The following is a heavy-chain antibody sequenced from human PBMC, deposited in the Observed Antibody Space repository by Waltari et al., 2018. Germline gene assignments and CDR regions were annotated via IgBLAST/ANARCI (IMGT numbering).Heavy chain of an antibody. D-gene: IGHD6-13*01. J-gene: IGHJ4*02. V-gene: IGHV3-30*03. CDR1: GFTFSSSG. Sequence: QVQLVESGGGVVQPGRSLRLSCAASGFTFSSSGMHWVRQAPGKGLEWGAVISYDGSNKYYADSVKGRVTISRDNSKNTLYLQMNSLRAEDTAVYYCARDPLQYAAAGMLDYWGQGTLVTVSS. CDR2: ISYDGSNK. CDR3: ARDPLQYAAAGMLDY.